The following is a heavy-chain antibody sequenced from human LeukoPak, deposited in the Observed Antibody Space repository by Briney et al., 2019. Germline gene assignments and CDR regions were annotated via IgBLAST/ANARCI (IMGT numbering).Heavy chain of an antibody. Sequence: ASVKVSCKASGYTFTGYYMHWVRQAPGQGLEWVGWINPNSGGTSYAQKFQDRVTLTRDTSITTAYMELSRLRSDDTAVYYCARHPNLDYWGQGTLVIVSS. J-gene: IGHJ4*02. CDR1: GYTFTGYY. CDR2: INPNSGGT. V-gene: IGHV1-2*02. CDR3: ARHPNLDY.